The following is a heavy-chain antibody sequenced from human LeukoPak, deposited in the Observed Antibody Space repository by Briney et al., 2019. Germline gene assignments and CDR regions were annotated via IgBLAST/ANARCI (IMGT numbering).Heavy chain of an antibody. CDR3: ANGSGSYYTFDY. J-gene: IGHJ4*02. D-gene: IGHD3-10*01. CDR2: INHSGST. Sequence: SETLSLTCAVYGGSFSGYYWSWIRQPPGKGLEWIGEINHSGSTNYNPSLKSRVTISVDTSKNQFSLKLSSVTAADTAVYYCANGSGSYYTFDYWGQGTLVTVSS. V-gene: IGHV4-34*01. CDR1: GGSFSGYY.